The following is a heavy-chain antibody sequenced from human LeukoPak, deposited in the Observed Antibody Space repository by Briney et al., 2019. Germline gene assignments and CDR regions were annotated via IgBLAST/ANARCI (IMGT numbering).Heavy chain of an antibody. CDR2: IFWDDDK. J-gene: IGHJ4*02. V-gene: IGHV2-5*02. D-gene: IGHD6-19*01. CDR3: SRTRRGQIGWTNDY. CDR1: GFSLTTSGVG. Sequence: SGPTLVKPTQTLTLTCTFSGFSLTTSGVGVGWIRQPPGKALEWLALIFWDDDKRYSPSLNSRVTITKDTSKNQVVLTMTNMDPVDTATYYCSRTRRGQIGWTNDYWGQGTLVTVSS.